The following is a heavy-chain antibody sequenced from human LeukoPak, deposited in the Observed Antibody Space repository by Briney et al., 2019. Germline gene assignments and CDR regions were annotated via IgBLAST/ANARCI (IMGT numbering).Heavy chain of an antibody. CDR2: ISGSGGST. J-gene: IGHJ4*02. CDR3: ASGYFDWLLSAYFDY. Sequence: PGASLRLSCAASGFTFSSYAMSWVRQAPGKGLEWASAISGSGGSTYYADSVKGRFTISRDNSKNTLYLQMNSLRAEDTAVYYCASGYFDWLLSAYFDYWGQGTLVTVSS. CDR1: GFTFSSYA. D-gene: IGHD3-9*01. V-gene: IGHV3-23*01.